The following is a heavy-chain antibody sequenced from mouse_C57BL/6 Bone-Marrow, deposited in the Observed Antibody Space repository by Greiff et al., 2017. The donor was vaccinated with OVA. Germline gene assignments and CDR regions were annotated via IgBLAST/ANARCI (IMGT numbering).Heavy chain of an antibody. CDR3: AREGYYYGSSYVYYYAMDY. CDR2: IFPGSGST. J-gene: IGHJ4*01. Sequence: LMKPGASVKISCKASGYTFTDYYINWVKQRPGQGLEWIGWIFPGSGSTYYNEKFKGKATLTVDKSSSTAYMLLSSLTSEDSAVYFCAREGYYYGSSYVYYYAMDYWGQGTSVTVSS. D-gene: IGHD1-1*01. CDR1: GYTFTDYY. V-gene: IGHV1-75*01.